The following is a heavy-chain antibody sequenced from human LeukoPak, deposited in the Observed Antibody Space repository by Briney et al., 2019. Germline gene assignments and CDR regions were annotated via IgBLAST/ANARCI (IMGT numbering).Heavy chain of an antibody. J-gene: IGHJ4*02. D-gene: IGHD1-26*01. CDR3: ARGGGTFDY. CDR1: GFTFSDYW. Sequence: GGSRRLSCAVSGFTFSDYWMSWVGKSPGKGLDWVANIDQHGSERNHVDSVKGRFTISRDNAKNSLYLQMISLRAEDTAVYYCARGGGTFDYWGQGTLVTVSS. CDR2: IDQHGSER. V-gene: IGHV3-7*01.